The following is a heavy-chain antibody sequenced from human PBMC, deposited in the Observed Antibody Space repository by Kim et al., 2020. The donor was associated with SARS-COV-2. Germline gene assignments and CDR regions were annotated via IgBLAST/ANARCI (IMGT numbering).Heavy chain of an antibody. CDR3: ARTYDYVWGSYRERLSEEEY. CDR2: IYYSGST. CDR1: GGSISSSSYY. Sequence: SETLSLTCTVSGGSISSSSYYWGWIRQPPGKGLEWIGSIYYSGSTYYNPSLKSRVTISVDTSKNQFSLKLSSVTAADTAVYYCARTYDYVWGSYRERLSEEEYWGQGTLVTVSS. V-gene: IGHV4-39*01. J-gene: IGHJ4*02. D-gene: IGHD3-16*02.